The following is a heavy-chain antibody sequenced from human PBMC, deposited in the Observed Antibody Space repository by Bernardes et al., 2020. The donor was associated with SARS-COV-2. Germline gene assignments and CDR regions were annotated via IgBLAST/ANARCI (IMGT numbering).Heavy chain of an antibody. Sequence: GGSLRLSCAASGFTFGSYWMHWVRQAPGKGLVWVSRIDSGGRSTTYTDSVKGRFTITRDNAKNTLYLQMISLGAEDTAVYYCVRGPSVDYGSFEYWGQGALVTVSS. CDR3: VRGPSVDYGSFEY. J-gene: IGHJ4*02. CDR1: GFTFGSYW. D-gene: IGHD4-17*01. V-gene: IGHV3-74*03. CDR2: IDSGGRST.